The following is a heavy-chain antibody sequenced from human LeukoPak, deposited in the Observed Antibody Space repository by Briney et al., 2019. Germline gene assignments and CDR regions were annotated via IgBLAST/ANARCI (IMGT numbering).Heavy chain of an antibody. V-gene: IGHV1-18*01. CDR2: ISVYNGNT. D-gene: IGHD3-22*01. Sequence: WASVKVSCKASGYTFTSYGISWVRQAPGQGLEWMGWISVYNGNTNYAQKLQGRVTMTADTSTGTAFMELRSLRSDDTAVYYCARDSYYYDSYYLDYWGQGTLVTVSS. CDR3: ARDSYYYDSYYLDY. CDR1: GYTFTSYG. J-gene: IGHJ4*02.